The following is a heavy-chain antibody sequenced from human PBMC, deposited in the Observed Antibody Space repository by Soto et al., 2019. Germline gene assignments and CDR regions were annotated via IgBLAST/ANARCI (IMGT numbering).Heavy chain of an antibody. CDR1: GYTFDNSA. Sequence: QVQLVQSGAQVKKPGASVKVSCRASGYTFDNSALHWVRQAPGRRREWLEWIHAGNGYTKYSQSFQGRVTITRDTSASTVHMHLTSLRSEDTAVYYCARVQYTGYDFKLAFDIWGQGTMVTVSS. D-gene: IGHD5-12*01. CDR2: IHAGNGYT. J-gene: IGHJ3*02. V-gene: IGHV1-3*01. CDR3: ARVQYTGYDFKLAFDI.